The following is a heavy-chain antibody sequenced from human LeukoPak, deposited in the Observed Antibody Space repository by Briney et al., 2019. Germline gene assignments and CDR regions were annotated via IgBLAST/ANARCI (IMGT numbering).Heavy chain of an antibody. CDR2: ISYDGSNK. D-gene: IGHD2-15*01. J-gene: IGHJ6*02. V-gene: IGHV3-30-3*01. CDR1: GFTFSSYA. CDR3: ARDRVVVVAASGYYYGMDV. Sequence: GGSLRLSCAASGFTFSSYAMHWVRQAPGKGLEWVAVISYDGSNKYYADSVKGRFTISRDNSKNSLYLQMNSLRAEDTAVYYCARDRVVVVAASGYYYGMDVWGQGTTVTVSS.